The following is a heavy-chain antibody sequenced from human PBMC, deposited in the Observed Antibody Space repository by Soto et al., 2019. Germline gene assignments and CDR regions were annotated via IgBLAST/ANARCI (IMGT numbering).Heavy chain of an antibody. Sequence: QVQLVESGGGVVQPGRSLRLSCAASGFTFSSYGMHWVRQAPGKGLEWVAVIWYDGSNKYYADSVKGRFTISRDNSKNTLYLQTNSLRAEDTAVYYCARDYSSSRIDYWGQGTLVTVSS. D-gene: IGHD6-6*01. CDR3: ARDYSSSRIDY. CDR1: GFTFSSYG. V-gene: IGHV3-33*01. CDR2: IWYDGSNK. J-gene: IGHJ4*02.